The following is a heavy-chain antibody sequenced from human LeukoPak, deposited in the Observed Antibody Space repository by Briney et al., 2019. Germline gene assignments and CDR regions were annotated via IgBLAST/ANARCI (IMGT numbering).Heavy chain of an antibody. CDR1: GYTFTSYG. D-gene: IGHD2-2*01. CDR3: ARNGVGDATAEYFQH. Sequence: GASVKVSCKASGYTFTSYGISWVRQAPGQGLEWMGWISAHNGNTNYAQKLQGRVTMTTDSSTSTAYMELRSLRSDDTAVYYCARNGVGDATAEYFQHWGQGTLVTVSS. J-gene: IGHJ1*01. CDR2: ISAHNGNT. V-gene: IGHV1-18*01.